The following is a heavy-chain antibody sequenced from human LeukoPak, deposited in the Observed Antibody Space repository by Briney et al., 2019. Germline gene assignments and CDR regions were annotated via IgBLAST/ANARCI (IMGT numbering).Heavy chain of an antibody. D-gene: IGHD2-2*01. CDR2: MNPNSGNT. CDR1: GYTFTSYD. Sequence: ASVKVSCKASGYTFTSYDINWVRQATGQGLEWMGWMNPNSGNTGYAQKFQGRVTMTRNTSISTAYMELSSLRSEDTAVYYCARDGSADIVVVPAAMSHYYYYGMDVWGQGTTVTVSS. CDR3: ARDGSADIVVVPAAMSHYYYYGMDV. J-gene: IGHJ6*02. V-gene: IGHV1-8*01.